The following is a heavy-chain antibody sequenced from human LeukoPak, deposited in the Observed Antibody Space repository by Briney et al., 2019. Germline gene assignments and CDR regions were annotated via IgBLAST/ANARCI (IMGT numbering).Heavy chain of an antibody. V-gene: IGHV3-23*01. D-gene: IGHD5-12*01. J-gene: IGHJ4*02. Sequence: GGSLRLSCEASGFTFSSYAMSWVRQAPGKGLEWVSVISGSGGTTYYADSVKGRFTISRDNSKNTLYLQMNSLRAEDTAEYYCAKRGYNGYDPFDYWGQGTLVTVSS. CDR2: ISGSGGTT. CDR3: AKRGYNGYDPFDY. CDR1: GFTFSSYA.